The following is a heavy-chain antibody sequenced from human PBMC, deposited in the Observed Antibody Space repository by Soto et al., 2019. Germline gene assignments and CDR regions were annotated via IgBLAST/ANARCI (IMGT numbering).Heavy chain of an antibody. CDR2: IYYGGTT. CDR3: ARIPLVRGLPA. CDR1: GGSISTSGNY. D-gene: IGHD3-10*01. V-gene: IGHV4-39*01. Sequence: QLHLQESGPGRVKPSETLSLMCSVSGGSISTSGNYWGWVRQAPEKGLEWIGSIYYGGTTNYNPSLKRRVTISVDTSKNQFSLKLTSVTAADTAVYYCARIPLVRGLPAWGQGTLVTVSS. J-gene: IGHJ5*02.